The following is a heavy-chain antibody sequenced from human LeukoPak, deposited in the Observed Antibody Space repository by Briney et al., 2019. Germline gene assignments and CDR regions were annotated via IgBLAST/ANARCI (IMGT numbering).Heavy chain of an antibody. Sequence: GASVKVSCKASGYTFTTYYIHWVRQAPGQGLEWMGWISAYNGNTNYAQKLQGRVTMTTDTSTSTAYMELRSLRSDDTAVYYCARVEDYYDSSGYLDYWGQGTLVTVSS. CDR2: ISAYNGNT. V-gene: IGHV1-18*04. J-gene: IGHJ4*02. CDR3: ARVEDYYDSSGYLDY. D-gene: IGHD3-22*01. CDR1: GYTFTTYY.